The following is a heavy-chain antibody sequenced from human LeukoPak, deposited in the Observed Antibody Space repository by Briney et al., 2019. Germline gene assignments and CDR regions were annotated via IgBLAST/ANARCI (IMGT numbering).Heavy chain of an antibody. V-gene: IGHV3-48*04. Sequence: PGGSLRLSCAASGFTFSVYGMSWVRQAPGKGLEWVSHISSGRSVMNYADSVGGRFTISRDNAKNSLYLQMDSLRAEDTAVYYCARARVFDYWGQGTLVTVSS. J-gene: IGHJ4*02. CDR2: ISSGRSVM. CDR3: ARARVFDY. CDR1: GFTFSVYG.